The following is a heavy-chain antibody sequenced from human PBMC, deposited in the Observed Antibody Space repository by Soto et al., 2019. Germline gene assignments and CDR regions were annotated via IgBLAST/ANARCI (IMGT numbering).Heavy chain of an antibody. CDR1: GYAFNTFG. CDR2: ISAYNGNT. J-gene: IGHJ6*02. CDR3: GKEWGGIWLGEFLHGMDV. D-gene: IGHD3-10*01. V-gene: IGHV1-18*01. Sequence: QVQLVQSGAELKKPGASVKVSCKTSGYAFNTFGITWVRQAPGQGLEWMGWISAYNGNTNYAQSVQGRVTMSTDTPADQAFMGGRRLRSGHTAVDLWGKEWGGIWLGEFLHGMDVWGQGTTVTVSS.